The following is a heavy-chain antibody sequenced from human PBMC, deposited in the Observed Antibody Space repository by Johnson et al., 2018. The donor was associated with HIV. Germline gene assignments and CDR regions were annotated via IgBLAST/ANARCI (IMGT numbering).Heavy chain of an antibody. V-gene: IGHV3-15*01. CDR2: IKSKIEGGTT. J-gene: IGHJ3*02. CDR1: GFTFTNAW. Sequence: EVQLVESGGGLVKPGGSLRLSCAASGFTFTNAWMSWVRQAPGRGLEWVGRIKSKIEGGTTDYADSVKGRFTISRDNSKNTLYLQMNSLRDEDTAVYYCARSSGSYLDDAFDIWGQGTMVTVSS. D-gene: IGHD1-26*01. CDR3: ARSSGSYLDDAFDI.